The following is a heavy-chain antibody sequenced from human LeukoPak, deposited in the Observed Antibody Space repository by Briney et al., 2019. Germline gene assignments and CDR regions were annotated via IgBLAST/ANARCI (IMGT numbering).Heavy chain of an antibody. D-gene: IGHD6-13*01. CDR3: ARRAPAAGRVDY. Sequence: SETLSLTCTVSGGSISSSSYYWGWIRQPPGKGLEWIVSIYYSGSTYYNPSLKSPFTISVDTSKNQFSLKLSSVTAADTAVYYCARRAPAAGRVDYWGQGTLVTVSS. J-gene: IGHJ4*02. CDR1: GGSISSSSYY. V-gene: IGHV4-39*01. CDR2: IYYSGST.